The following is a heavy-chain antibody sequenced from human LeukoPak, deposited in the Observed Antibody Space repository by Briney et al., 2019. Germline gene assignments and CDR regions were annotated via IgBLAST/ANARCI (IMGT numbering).Heavy chain of an antibody. CDR3: ALTDGSRDY. V-gene: IGHV3-9*01. CDR1: GFTFSSYA. CDR2: ISWNSGSI. J-gene: IGHJ4*02. D-gene: IGHD1-26*01. Sequence: PGGSLRLSCAASGFTFSSYAMHWVRQAPGKGLEWVSGISWNSGSIGYADSVKGRFTISRDNAKNSLYLQMNSLRAEDTALYYCALTDGSRDYWGQGTLVTVSS.